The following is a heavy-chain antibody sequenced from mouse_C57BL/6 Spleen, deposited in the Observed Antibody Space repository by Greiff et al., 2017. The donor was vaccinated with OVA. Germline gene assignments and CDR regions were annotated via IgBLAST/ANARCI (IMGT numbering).Heavy chain of an antibody. V-gene: IGHV5-17*01. CDR3: ARDYSNYPAWFAY. CDR1: GFTFSDYG. Sequence: EVQRVESGGGLVKPGGSLKLSCAASGFTFSDYGMHWVRQAPEKGLEWVAYINSGSSTIYYADTVKGRFTISRDNAKNTLFLQMTSLRSEDTAMYYCARDYSNYPAWFAYWGQGTLVTVSA. D-gene: IGHD2-5*01. J-gene: IGHJ3*01. CDR2: INSGSSTI.